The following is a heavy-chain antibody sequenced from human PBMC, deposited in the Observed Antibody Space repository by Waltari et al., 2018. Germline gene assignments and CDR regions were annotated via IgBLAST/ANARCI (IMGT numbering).Heavy chain of an antibody. V-gene: IGHV3-48*03. CDR1: GFTFSSYD. CDR3: TRRNTVTFDV. CDR2: ISDTGKTI. D-gene: IGHD4-4*01. J-gene: IGHJ4*02. Sequence: EVQLVESGGGLVQPGGSLRLSCAASGFTFSSYDMSWVRQAPGKGLEWVSYISDTGKTIYYADSVNCRFTISRDNAKNSLSLQMSSLRAEDTAVYYCTRRNTVTFDVCGPGVLVTVSS.